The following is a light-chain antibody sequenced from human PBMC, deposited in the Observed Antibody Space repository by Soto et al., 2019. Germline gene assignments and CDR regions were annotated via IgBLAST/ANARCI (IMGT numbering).Light chain of an antibody. CDR2: EVV. Sequence: QSVLTQPASVSGSPGQSITISCTGSSSDVGPYNLVSWYQHHPGKAPKLMISEVVKRPSGVSNRFSGSKSGNTASLTISGLQAEDEADYYCCSYAGSSMFVFGGGNKLTVL. CDR3: CSYAGSSMFV. J-gene: IGLJ2*01. V-gene: IGLV2-23*02. CDR1: SSDVGPYNL.